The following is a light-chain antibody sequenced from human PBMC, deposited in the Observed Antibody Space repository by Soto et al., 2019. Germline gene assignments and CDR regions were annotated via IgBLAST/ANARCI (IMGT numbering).Light chain of an antibody. CDR2: GPS. J-gene: IGKJ3*01. Sequence: ETVLTQSPATLSASPGERATLSCRASQSVSSNLAWYLQKPGQAPRLLIYGPSTRATGIPARFSGSGSGTEFTLTIDSLQSEDFAVYYCQQNNNWPLTFGPGTKVDIK. V-gene: IGKV3-15*01. CDR3: QQNNNWPLT. CDR1: QSVSSN.